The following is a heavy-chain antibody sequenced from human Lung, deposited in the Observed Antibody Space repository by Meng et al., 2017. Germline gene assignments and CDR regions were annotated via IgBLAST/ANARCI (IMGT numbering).Heavy chain of an antibody. V-gene: IGHV1-2*06. CDR2: INPNSGGT. D-gene: IGHD2-21*01. CDR1: GYTFTAYY. CDR3: AKALGWGSSPDY. Sequence: QVQLVQSGADVKKPGASVTVSCKASGYTFTAYYIHWVRQAPGQGLEWMGRINPNSGGTNFAQKFQGRVIMTRDTSISTAYMELSSLGFDETAVYYCAKALGWGSSPDYWGQGILVTVSS. J-gene: IGHJ4*02.